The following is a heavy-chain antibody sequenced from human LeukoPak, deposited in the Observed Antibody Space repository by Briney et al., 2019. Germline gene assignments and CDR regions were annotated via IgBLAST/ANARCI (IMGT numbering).Heavy chain of an antibody. CDR2: IYYSGTT. CDR1: GGSISSYY. CDR3: ARVSYCSGGSCYFGYSGMDV. V-gene: IGHV4-59*01. D-gene: IGHD2-15*01. J-gene: IGHJ6*02. Sequence: SETVSCNGTVSGGSISSYYWSWIRQPPGKGLEWIGYIYYSGTTNYNPSLKSRVAISVDTPKNQFSLKLSSVTAADTAVYYCARVSYCSGGSCYFGYSGMDVWGQATT.